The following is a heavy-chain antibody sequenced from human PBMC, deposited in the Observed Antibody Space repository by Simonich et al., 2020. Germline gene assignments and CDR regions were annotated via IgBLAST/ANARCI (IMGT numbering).Heavy chain of an antibody. V-gene: IGHV3-7*01. D-gene: IGHD7-27*01. J-gene: IGHJ6*03. CDR1: GFTFSSYW. CDR3: ARDGLGTAYYYYMDV. Sequence: EVQLVESGGGLVQPGGSPRLSCAASGFTFSSYWMSWVRQAPGKGLEWVANIKQDGSEKYYVDSVKGRFTISRYNAKNSLYLQMNSLRAEDTAVYYCARDGLGTAYYYYMDVWGKGTTVTVSS. CDR2: IKQDGSEK.